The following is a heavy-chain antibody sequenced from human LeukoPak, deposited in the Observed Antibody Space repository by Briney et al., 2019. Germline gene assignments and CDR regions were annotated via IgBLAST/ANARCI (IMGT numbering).Heavy chain of an antibody. J-gene: IGHJ4*02. CDR2: IIPIFGTS. Sequence: SVKVSCKASGGTFSTYAISWVRQAPGQGLEWMGGIIPIFGTSNYAQKFQGRVTSTADKSTSTAYMELSSLRSEDTAVYYCATLQAGYSCSFWGQGTLVTVSS. CDR1: GGTFSTYA. D-gene: IGHD6-13*01. CDR3: ATLQAGYSCSF. V-gene: IGHV1-69*06.